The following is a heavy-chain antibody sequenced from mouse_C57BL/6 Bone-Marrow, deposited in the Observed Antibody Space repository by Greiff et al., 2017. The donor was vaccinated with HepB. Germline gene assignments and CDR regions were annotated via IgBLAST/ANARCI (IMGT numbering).Heavy chain of an antibody. CDR1: GYSITSGYY. CDR3: ARREAYDGYSYYFDY. CDR2: ISYDGSN. D-gene: IGHD2-3*01. V-gene: IGHV3-6*01. J-gene: IGHJ2*01. Sequence: QSGPGLVKPSQSLSLTCSVTGYSITSGYYWNWIRQFPGNKLEWMGYISYDGSNNYNPSLKNRISITRDTSKNQFFLKLNSVTTEDTATYYCARREAYDGYSYYFDYWGQGTTLTVSS.